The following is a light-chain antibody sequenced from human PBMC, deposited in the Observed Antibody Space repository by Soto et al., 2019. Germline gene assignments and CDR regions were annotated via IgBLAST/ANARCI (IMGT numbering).Light chain of an antibody. CDR1: SSDVGGYNY. Sequence: QSALTQPASVSGSPGQSITISCTGTSSDVGGYNYVSWYQQHPGKAPKLMIYDVSNRPSGVSNRFSGSKSGNTATLTISGLQAEDEADYYCSSYTISTTYVSGTGTKVTVL. V-gene: IGLV2-14*01. CDR3: SSYTISTTYV. J-gene: IGLJ1*01. CDR2: DVS.